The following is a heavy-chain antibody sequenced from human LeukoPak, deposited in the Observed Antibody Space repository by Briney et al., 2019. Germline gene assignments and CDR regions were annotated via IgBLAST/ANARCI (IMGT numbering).Heavy chain of an antibody. J-gene: IGHJ6*03. CDR2: ISSSSSYI. V-gene: IGHV3-21*01. D-gene: IGHD3-22*01. CDR3: AKWKDYYDSSGYYGVYYYYMDV. Sequence: GGSLRLSCAASGFTFSSYSMNWVRQAPGKGLEWVSSISSSSSYIYYADSVKGRFTISRDNSKNTLYLQMNSLRAEDTAVYYCAKWKDYYDSSGYYGVYYYYMDVWGKGTTVTVSS. CDR1: GFTFSSYS.